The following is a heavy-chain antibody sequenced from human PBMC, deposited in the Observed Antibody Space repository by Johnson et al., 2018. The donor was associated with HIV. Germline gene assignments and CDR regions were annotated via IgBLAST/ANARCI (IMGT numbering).Heavy chain of an antibody. CDR3: ARDQAIFDI. J-gene: IGHJ3*02. CDR2: ISYDEIDK. Sequence: VESGGGVVQPGRSLRLSCAASGFTFSSYAMHWVRQAPGKGLEWVAVISYDEIDKYYADSVTGRFTVSRDNSKNTLYLQMNSLRVEDTAVYYCARDQAIFDIWGQGPMVTVSP. CDR1: GFTFSSYA. V-gene: IGHV3-30*03.